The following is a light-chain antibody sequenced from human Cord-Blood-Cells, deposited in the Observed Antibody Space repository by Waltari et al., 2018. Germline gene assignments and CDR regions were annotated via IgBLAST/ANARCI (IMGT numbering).Light chain of an antibody. CDR2: AAS. V-gene: IGKV1-39*01. CDR1: QSISSY. J-gene: IGKJ2*01. Sequence: DIQMTQSPSSLSASVGDRVTITCRASQSISSYLNCYQQKPGKAPKLLIYAASSLQSGVPSRFSGSGSGTDFTRTISSLQPEDFATYYCQQSYSTPHTFGQGTKLEIK. CDR3: QQSYSTPHT.